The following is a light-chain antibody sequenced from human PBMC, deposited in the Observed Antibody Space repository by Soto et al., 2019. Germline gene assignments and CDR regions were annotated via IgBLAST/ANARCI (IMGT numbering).Light chain of an antibody. CDR1: QDISSY. J-gene: IGKJ4*01. V-gene: IGKV1-8*01. CDR2: VAS. Sequence: AIRMTQSPSSLSASPGDRVTITCRASQDISSYLAWYQQKPGKAPNLLIYVASILQSGVPSRFSGSGSGTDFTLTISRLQSEDFATYYCQQYYEFPLTFGGGTKVQIK. CDR3: QQYYEFPLT.